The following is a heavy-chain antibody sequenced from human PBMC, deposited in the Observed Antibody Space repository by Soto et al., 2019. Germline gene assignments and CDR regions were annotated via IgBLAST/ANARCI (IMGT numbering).Heavy chain of an antibody. J-gene: IGHJ6*02. Sequence: VGSLRLSCEVSGFTFSMYSMSWVRQSPGKGLEWVAKIPQDGVDGHYADSVKGRSIISRDNGKNSLHLQLNNLRAEDTAVYYCARDHLILPAHDFFYGSDVWGRGATVTVSS. V-gene: IGHV3-7*03. CDR2: IPQDGVDG. D-gene: IGHD2-21*02. CDR1: GFTFSMYS. CDR3: ARDHLILPAHDFFYGSDV.